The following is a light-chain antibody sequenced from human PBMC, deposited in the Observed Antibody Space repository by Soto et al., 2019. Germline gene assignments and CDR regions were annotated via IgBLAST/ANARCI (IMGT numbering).Light chain of an antibody. CDR2: GAS. CDR3: QQYNNWPPPIT. V-gene: IGKV3D-15*01. J-gene: IGKJ5*01. CDR1: QSVSSN. Sequence: EIVLTQSPGTLSLSPGERATLSFSASQSVSSNLAWYQQKPGQAPRLLIYGASTRATGIPARFSGSGSGTEFTLTISSLQSEDFAVYYCQQYNNWPPPITFGQGTRLEIK.